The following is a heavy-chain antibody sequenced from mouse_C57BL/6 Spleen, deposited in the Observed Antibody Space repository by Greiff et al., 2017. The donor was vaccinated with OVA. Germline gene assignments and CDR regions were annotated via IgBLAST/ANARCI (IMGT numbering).Heavy chain of an antibody. CDR3: ASPSYYGSRLYAMDY. D-gene: IGHD1-1*01. V-gene: IGHV1-82*01. J-gene: IGHJ4*01. CDR1: GYAFSSSW. Sequence: VKLMESGPELVKPGASVKISCKASGYAFSSSWMNWVKQRPGKGLEWIGRIYPGDGDTNYNGKFKGKATLTADKSSSTAYMQLSSLTSEDSAVYFCASPSYYGSRLYAMDYWGQGTSVTVSS. CDR2: IYPGDGDT.